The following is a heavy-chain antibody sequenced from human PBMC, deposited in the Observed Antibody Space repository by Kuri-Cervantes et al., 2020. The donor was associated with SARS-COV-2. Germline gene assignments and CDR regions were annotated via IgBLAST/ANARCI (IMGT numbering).Heavy chain of an antibody. J-gene: IGHJ4*02. CDR2: IIPIFGTA. Sequence: SVKVSCKASGGTFSSYAISWVRQAPGQGLEWMGGIIPIFGTANYAQKFQGRVTITADESTSTAYMELSSLRSEDTAVYYCAIGRRGFLEWFYFDYWGQGTLVTVSS. CDR1: GGTFSSYA. V-gene: IGHV1-69*13. CDR3: AIGRRGFLEWFYFDY. D-gene: IGHD3-3*01.